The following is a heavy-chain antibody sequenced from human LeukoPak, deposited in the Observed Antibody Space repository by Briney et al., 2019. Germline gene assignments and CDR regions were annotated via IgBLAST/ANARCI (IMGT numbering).Heavy chain of an antibody. J-gene: IGHJ4*02. CDR2: INHSGST. CDR1: GGSFSGYY. CDR3: ARDLYRDPFDY. D-gene: IGHD4-17*01. Sequence: SETLSLTCAVYGGSFSGYYWSWIRQPPGKGLEWIGEINHSGSTNYNPSLKSRVTMSVDTSKNQFSLKLSSVTAADTAVYYCARDLYRDPFDYWGQGTLVTVSS. V-gene: IGHV4-34*01.